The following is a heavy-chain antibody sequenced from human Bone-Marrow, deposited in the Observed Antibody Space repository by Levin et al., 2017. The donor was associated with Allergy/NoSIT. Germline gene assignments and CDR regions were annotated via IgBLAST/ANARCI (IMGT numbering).Heavy chain of an antibody. J-gene: IGHJ4*02. V-gene: IGHV3-21*01. CDR2: ISSSSSYI. CDR1: GFTFSSYS. CDR3: AREGTHYDILTGYQAHFDY. Sequence: PGGSLRLSCAASGFTFSSYSMNWVRQAPGKGLEWVSSISSSSSYIYYADSVKGRFTISRDNAKNSLYLQMNSLRAEDTAVYYCAREGTHYDILTGYQAHFDYWGQGTLVTVSS. D-gene: IGHD3-9*01.